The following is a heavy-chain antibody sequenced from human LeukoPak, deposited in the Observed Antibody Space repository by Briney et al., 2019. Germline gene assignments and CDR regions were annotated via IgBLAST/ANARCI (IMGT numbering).Heavy chain of an antibody. D-gene: IGHD6-13*01. V-gene: IGHV2-5*02. CDR1: GFSLSTSGVG. Sequence: ESGPTLVKPTQTLTLTCTFSGFSLSTSGVGVGWIRQPPGKALEWLALIYWDDDKRYSPSLKSRLTITKDTPKNQVVLTMTNMDPVDTATYYCAHTRLAAAGIPYYYYMDVWGKGTTVTVSS. CDR3: AHTRLAAAGIPYYYYMDV. CDR2: IYWDDDK. J-gene: IGHJ6*03.